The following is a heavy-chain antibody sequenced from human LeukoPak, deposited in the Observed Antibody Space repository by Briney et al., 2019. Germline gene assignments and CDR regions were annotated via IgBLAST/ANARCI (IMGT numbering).Heavy chain of an antibody. J-gene: IGHJ4*02. D-gene: IGHD6-19*01. Sequence: SETLSLTCNVSGGSINVDYNTDYWSWIRQPAGKGLEWIGRIHASEIASYNPSFRGRVTVSLDKSMNQVSLHLASVTAADTAVYYCARDLGINTGWYGFDSWGLGILVTVSS. V-gene: IGHV4-4*07. CDR2: IHASEIA. CDR3: ARDLGINTGWYGFDS. CDR1: GGSINVDYNTDY.